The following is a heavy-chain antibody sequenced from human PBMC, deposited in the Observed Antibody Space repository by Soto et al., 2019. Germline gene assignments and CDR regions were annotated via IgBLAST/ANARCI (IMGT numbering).Heavy chain of an antibody. CDR3: AREDDGGDSLDV. J-gene: IGHJ6*02. CDR1: GDSISSDYYH. CDR2: IHHSGSI. Sequence: QVQLQQSGPGLVKPXQTLSLTCTVSGDSISSDYYHWTWIRQSPGKGLEWIGYIHHSGSILYNPSLKSRVTISVDTSKNQFSLHLTSVTAADTAVYFCAREDDGGDSLDVWGQGTTVTVSS. V-gene: IGHV4-30-4*08. D-gene: IGHD2-21*02.